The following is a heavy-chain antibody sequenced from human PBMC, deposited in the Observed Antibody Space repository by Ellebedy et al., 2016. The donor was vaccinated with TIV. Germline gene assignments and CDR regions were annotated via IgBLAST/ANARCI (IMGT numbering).Heavy chain of an antibody. V-gene: IGHV3-23*01. D-gene: IGHD6-6*01. J-gene: IGHJ4*02. CDR2: ISGSGGTT. CDR3: ARDWRDMGSSRPFDL. CDR1: GFMFNTYA. Sequence: GESLKISCAASGFMFNTYAMSWVRQAPGRGLEWVSTISGSGGTTYYVDSMKGRFTISRDNAENSLSLQMNRLRAEDTAVYYCARDWRDMGSSRPFDLWGQGTLVTVSS.